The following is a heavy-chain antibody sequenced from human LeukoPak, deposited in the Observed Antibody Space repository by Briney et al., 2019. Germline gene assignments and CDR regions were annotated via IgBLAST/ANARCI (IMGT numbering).Heavy chain of an antibody. Sequence: SGGSLRLSCADSGFTFDDYATHWVRQAPGKGLEWVSGISWNSGSIGYADSVKGRFTISRDNAKNSLYLQMNSLRAEDTALYYCAKAEGSSWYHNFDYWGQGTLVTVSS. D-gene: IGHD6-13*01. CDR1: GFTFDDYA. CDR2: ISWNSGSI. CDR3: AKAEGSSWYHNFDY. V-gene: IGHV3-9*01. J-gene: IGHJ4*02.